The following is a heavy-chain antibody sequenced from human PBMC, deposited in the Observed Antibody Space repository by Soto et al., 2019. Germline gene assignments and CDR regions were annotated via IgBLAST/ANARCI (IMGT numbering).Heavy chain of an antibody. CDR3: ARVSGMVPYSGSYHAAFRYFDY. CDR1: GGTFSSYA. J-gene: IGHJ4*02. D-gene: IGHD1-26*01. Sequence: EASVKVSCKASGGTFSSYAISWVRQAPGQGLEWMGGIIPIFGTANYAQKFQGRVTITADESTSTAYMELSSLRSEDTAVYYCARVSGMVPYSGSYHAAFRYFDYWGQGTLVTVSS. V-gene: IGHV1-69*13. CDR2: IIPIFGTA.